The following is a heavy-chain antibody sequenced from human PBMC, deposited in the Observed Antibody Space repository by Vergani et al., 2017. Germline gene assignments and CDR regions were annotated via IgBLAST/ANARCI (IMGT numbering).Heavy chain of an antibody. J-gene: IGHJ4*02. CDR1: GGSFSGYY. D-gene: IGHD5-12*01. V-gene: IGHV4-34*01. Sequence: QVQLQQWGAGLLKPSETLSLTCAVYGGSFSGYYWSWIRQPPGKGLEWIGEINHSGSTNYNPSLKSRVTIAVDTSKNQFSLKLSSVTAADTAVYYCARVIYSGYPDYWGQGTLVTVSS. CDR3: ARVIYSGYPDY. CDR2: INHSGST.